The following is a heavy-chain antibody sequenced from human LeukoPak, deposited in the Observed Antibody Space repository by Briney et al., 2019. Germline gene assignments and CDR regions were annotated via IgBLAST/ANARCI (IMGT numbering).Heavy chain of an antibody. J-gene: IGHJ4*02. CDR3: ATRRIAALLMATMESRYDY. Sequence: GGSLRLSCAASGFTFSSYAMSWVRQAPGKGLEWVSAISGSGGSTYYADSVKGRFTISRDNSKNTLYLQMNGLRAEDTAVYYCATRRIAALLMATMESRYDYWGQGTLVTVSS. V-gene: IGHV3-23*01. CDR2: ISGSGGST. D-gene: IGHD5-12*01. CDR1: GFTFSSYA.